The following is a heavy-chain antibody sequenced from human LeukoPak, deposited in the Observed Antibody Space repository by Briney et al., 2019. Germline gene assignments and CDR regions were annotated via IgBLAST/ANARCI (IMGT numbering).Heavy chain of an antibody. J-gene: IGHJ6*02. CDR3: AKTGPNTYGRIYYGMDV. CDR1: GFTFNTYA. D-gene: IGHD5-18*01. CDR2: VSGSGGST. Sequence: TGGSLRLSCAASGFTFNTYAMSWVRQAPGKGLEWASGVSGSGGSTYYADSVKGRFTISRDNSKNTLYLQMNSLRAEDTAVYYCAKTGPNTYGRIYYGMDVWGQGTTVTVSS. V-gene: IGHV3-23*01.